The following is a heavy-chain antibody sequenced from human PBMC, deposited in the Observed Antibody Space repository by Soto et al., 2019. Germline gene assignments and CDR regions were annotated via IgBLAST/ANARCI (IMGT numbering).Heavy chain of an antibody. Sequence: QVQLQQWGAGLLKPSETLALTCAVYGGSFSGYQWSWIRQTPGKGLEWIGEINDSGNINYNPSLKSRVTTLIDTPQKQTSQKRSAVTAAAAAEYYGARGLIIWFGELSRRGGDYYYRDVWGKGTTVTVSS. CDR2: INDSGNI. CDR1: GGSFSGYQ. CDR3: ARGLIIWFGELSRRGGDYYYRDV. D-gene: IGHD3-10*01. J-gene: IGHJ6*03. V-gene: IGHV4-34*01.